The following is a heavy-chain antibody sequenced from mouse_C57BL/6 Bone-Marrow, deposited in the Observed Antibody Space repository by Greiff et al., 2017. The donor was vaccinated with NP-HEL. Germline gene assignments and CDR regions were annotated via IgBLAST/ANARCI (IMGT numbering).Heavy chain of an antibody. D-gene: IGHD3-2*02. J-gene: IGHJ4*01. CDR1: GYTFTSYW. CDR2: IYPGSGST. CDR3: AREELRPNPSMDY. V-gene: IGHV1-55*01. Sequence: QVQLKQPGAELVKPGASVKMSCKASGYTFTSYWITWVKQRPGQGLEWIGDIYPGSGSTNYNEKFKSKATLTVDTSSSTAYMQLSSLTSEDSAVYYCAREELRPNPSMDYWGQGTSVTVSS.